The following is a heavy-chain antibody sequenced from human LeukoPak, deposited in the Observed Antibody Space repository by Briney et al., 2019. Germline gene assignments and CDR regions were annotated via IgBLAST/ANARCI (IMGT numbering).Heavy chain of an antibody. CDR2: IIPIFGTA. CDR1: GGTFSSYA. D-gene: IGHD5-12*01. CDR3: ARRGYGGYDLGWFDP. Sequence: ASVKVSCKASGGTFSSYAISWVRQAPGQGLEWMGGIIPIFGTANYAQKFQGRVTITADKSTSTAYMELSSLRSEDTAVYYCARRGYGGYDLGWFDPWGQGTLVTVSS. J-gene: IGHJ5*02. V-gene: IGHV1-69*06.